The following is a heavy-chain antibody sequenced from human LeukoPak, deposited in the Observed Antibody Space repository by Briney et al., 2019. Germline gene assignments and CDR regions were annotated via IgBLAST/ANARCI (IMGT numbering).Heavy chain of an antibody. J-gene: IGHJ4*02. CDR3: AKDGRYSSSCDY. CDR2: ISYDGSNK. CDR1: GFTFSSYA. D-gene: IGHD6-6*01. Sequence: GGSLRLSCAASGFTFSSYAMHWVRQAPGKGLEWVAVISYDGSNKYYADSVKGRFTISRDNSKNTLYLQMNSLRAEDTAVYYCAKDGRYSSSCDYWGQGTLVTVSS. V-gene: IGHV3-30-3*01.